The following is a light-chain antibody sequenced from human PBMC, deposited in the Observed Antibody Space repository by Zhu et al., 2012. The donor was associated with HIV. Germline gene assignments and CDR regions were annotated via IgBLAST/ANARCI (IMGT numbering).Light chain of an antibody. CDR3: QQYGNSPPWT. V-gene: IGKV3-20*01. CDR1: QSVSNN. Sequence: EVVMTQSPATLSVSPGERATLSCRASQSVSNNLAWYQQKPGQAPRLLIYGASSRATGIPDRFSGSGSGTDFTLTISRLEPEDFALYYCQQYGNSPPWTFGQGTKVEIK. CDR2: GAS. J-gene: IGKJ1*01.